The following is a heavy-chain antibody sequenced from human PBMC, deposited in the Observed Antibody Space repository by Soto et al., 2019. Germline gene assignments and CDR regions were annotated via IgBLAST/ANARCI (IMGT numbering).Heavy chain of an antibody. CDR2: ISSKNGNT. J-gene: IGHJ4*02. CDR1: GYSFSDFG. D-gene: IGHD5-12*01. CDR3: ARRYYYEYTGTFAN. Sequence: QVHLVQSGGELKKPGASVKVSCKASGYSFSDFGITWVRQAPGQGLEWMGWISSKNGNTKYAQKVQGRVNLTADTSTSTAYMEMRALTSDDTGIYYCARRYYYEYTGTFANWGEGTPVTVSS. V-gene: IGHV1-18*04.